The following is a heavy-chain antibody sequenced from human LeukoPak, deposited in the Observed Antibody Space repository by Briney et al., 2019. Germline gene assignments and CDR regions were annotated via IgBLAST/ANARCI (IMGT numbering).Heavy chain of an antibody. J-gene: IGHJ4*02. Sequence: GGSLRPSCAASGFTFTTYWKHWVRQAPGQGLVWVSRINSDGSSTSYADSVKGRFSISRDNARNTLYLQMNSLRAEDTAVYFCARLRCDVGDCYSAGQNFWGQGTLVTASS. CDR3: ARLRCDVGDCYSAGQNF. CDR1: GFTFTTYW. V-gene: IGHV3-74*01. D-gene: IGHD2-21*02. CDR2: INSDGSST.